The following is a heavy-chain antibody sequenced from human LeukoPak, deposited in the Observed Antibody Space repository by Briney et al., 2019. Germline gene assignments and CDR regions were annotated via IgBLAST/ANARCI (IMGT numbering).Heavy chain of an antibody. D-gene: IGHD5-24*01. CDR1: GFTVSSNY. Sequence: PGGSLRLSCAASGFTVSSNYMSWVRQAPGKGLGWVSVIYSGGSTYYADSVKGRFTISRDNSKNTLYLQMNSLRAEDTAVYYCARGKRDALNYYYYGMDVWGQGTTVTVSS. CDR3: ARGKRDALNYYYYGMDV. CDR2: IYSGGST. V-gene: IGHV3-53*01. J-gene: IGHJ6*02.